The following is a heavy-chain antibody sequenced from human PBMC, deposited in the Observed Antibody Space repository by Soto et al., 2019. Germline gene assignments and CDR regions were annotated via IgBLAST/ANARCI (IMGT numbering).Heavy chain of an antibody. CDR2: IYAGDSDT. CDR3: ARHIGYSYGPFYFSYYGIDV. V-gene: IGHV5-51*01. CDR1: GYSLTSYW. Sequence: GESLKISWKGSGYSLTSYWIGWVRQMPGKGLEWMGIIYAGDSDTRYSPSFQGQVTISAVMSTTTAFQQWSSLTASATAISYCARHIGYSYGPFYFSYYGIDVWGQGTTVTISS. J-gene: IGHJ6*02. D-gene: IGHD5-18*01.